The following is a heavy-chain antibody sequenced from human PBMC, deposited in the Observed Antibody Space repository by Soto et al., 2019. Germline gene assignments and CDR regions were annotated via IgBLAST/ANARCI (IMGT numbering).Heavy chain of an antibody. CDR2: IYYSGST. J-gene: IGHJ6*02. D-gene: IGHD3-10*01. V-gene: IGHV4-30-4*01. CDR1: GGSISSGDYY. CDR3: ARAWVRYYGSGRGSGDYYGMDV. Sequence: SETLSLTCTVSGGSISSGDYYWSWIRQPPGKGLEWIGYIYYSGSTYYNPSLKSRVTISVDTSKNQFSLKLSSVTAADTAVYYCARAWVRYYGSGRGSGDYYGMDVWGQGTTVTVSS.